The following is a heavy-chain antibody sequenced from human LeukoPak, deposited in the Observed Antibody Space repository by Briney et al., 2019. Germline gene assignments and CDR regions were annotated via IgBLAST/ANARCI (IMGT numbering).Heavy chain of an antibody. CDR1: GFSISRYW. J-gene: IGHJ4*02. CDR3: ASGSGYDYGDY. Sequence: GGSLRLSCAASGFSISRYWMTWVRQAPGKGLKWVSTISGSGGSTNYADSVKGRFTLSRDNSKNTLYLQMNSLRAEDTAVYYCASGSGYDYGDYWGQGTLVTVSS. D-gene: IGHD5-12*01. CDR2: ISGSGGST. V-gene: IGHV3-23*01.